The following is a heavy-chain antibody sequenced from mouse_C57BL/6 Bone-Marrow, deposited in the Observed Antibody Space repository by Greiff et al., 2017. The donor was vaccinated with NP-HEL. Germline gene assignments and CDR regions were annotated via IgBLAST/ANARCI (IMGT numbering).Heavy chain of an antibody. V-gene: IGHV3-8*01. CDR3: ARSAYGSSYAMDY. Sequence: VQLKESGPGLAKPSQTLSLTCSVTGYSITSDYWNWIRTFPGNKLEYMGYISYSGSTYYNPSLKSRISITRDTSKNQYYLQLNSVTTEDTATYYCARSAYGSSYAMDYWGQGTSVTVSS. D-gene: IGHD1-1*01. J-gene: IGHJ4*01. CDR2: ISYSGST. CDR1: GYSITSDY.